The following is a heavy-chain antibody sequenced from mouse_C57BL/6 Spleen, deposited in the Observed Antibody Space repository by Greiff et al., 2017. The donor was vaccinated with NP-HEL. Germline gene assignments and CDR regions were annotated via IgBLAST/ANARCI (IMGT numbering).Heavy chain of an antibody. CDR3: ARSRTAQATGFAY. D-gene: IGHD3-2*02. CDR1: GYAFSSYW. J-gene: IGHJ3*01. CDR2: IYPGDGDT. Sequence: QVQLQQSGAELVKPGASVKISCKASGYAFSSYWMNWVKQRPGKGLEWIGQIYPGDGDTNYNGKFKGKATLTADKTSSTAYMQLSSLTSEDSAVYFCARSRTAQATGFAYWGQGTLVTVSA. V-gene: IGHV1-80*01.